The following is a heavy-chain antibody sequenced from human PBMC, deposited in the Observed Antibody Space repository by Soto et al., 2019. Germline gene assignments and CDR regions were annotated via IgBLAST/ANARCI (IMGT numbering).Heavy chain of an antibody. CDR3: TTDRGYLTFDY. D-gene: IGHD3-22*01. J-gene: IGHJ4*01. CDR2: ISGSGGST. V-gene: IGHV3-23*01. CDR1: GFTFSSYA. Sequence: PGGSLRLSCAASGFTFSSYAMSWVRQAPGKGLEWVSAISGSGGSTYYADSVKGRFTISRDNSKNTLYLQMNSLRAEDTAMYYCTTDRGYLTFDYWGPGTLVTVSS.